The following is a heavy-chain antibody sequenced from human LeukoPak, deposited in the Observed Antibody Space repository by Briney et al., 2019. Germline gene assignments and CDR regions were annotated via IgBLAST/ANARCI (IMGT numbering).Heavy chain of an antibody. Sequence: ASVKVSCKASGYTFANYYMHWVRQAPGQGLEWMGLVNPTGSSTNYAQKFRGRVTMTRDTSTTTVYMELSSLRSEDTAVYYCAREESGGYFDYWGQGTLVTVSS. CDR3: AREESGGYFDY. CDR2: VNPTGSST. D-gene: IGHD2-8*02. V-gene: IGHV1-46*01. J-gene: IGHJ4*02. CDR1: GYTFANYY.